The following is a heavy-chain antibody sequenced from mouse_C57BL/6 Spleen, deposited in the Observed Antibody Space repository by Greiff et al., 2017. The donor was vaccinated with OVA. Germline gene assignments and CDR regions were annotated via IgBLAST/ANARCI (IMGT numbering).Heavy chain of an antibody. CDR1: GFTFSDYG. V-gene: IGHV5-17*01. J-gene: IGHJ1*03. CDR2: ISSGSSTI. D-gene: IGHD2-5*01. Sequence: EVQLVESGGGLVKPGGSLKLSCAASGFTFSDYGMHWVRQAPEKGLEWVAYISSGSSTIYYADTVKGRVTISRDNAKNTLFLQMTSLRSEDTAMYYCARYSNYWYFDVWGTGTTVTVSS. CDR3: ARYSNYWYFDV.